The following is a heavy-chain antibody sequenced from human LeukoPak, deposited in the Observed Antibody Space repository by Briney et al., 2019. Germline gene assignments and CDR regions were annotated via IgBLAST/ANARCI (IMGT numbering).Heavy chain of an antibody. CDR3: TRDSVGDSYADY. J-gene: IGHJ4*02. V-gene: IGHV3-7*03. CDR1: GFTFSRYW. Sequence: GSLSLSCAASGFTFSRYWMNWVRQAPGKGLEWVANIKQDGSEKYYVDSVKGRFTISRDNAKNSLYLQMNSLRAEDTAVYYCTRDSVGDSYADYWGQGTLVTVSS. D-gene: IGHD5-18*01. CDR2: IKQDGSEK.